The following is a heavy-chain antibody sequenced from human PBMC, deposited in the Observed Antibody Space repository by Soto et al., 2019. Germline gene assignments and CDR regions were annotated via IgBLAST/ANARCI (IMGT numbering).Heavy chain of an antibody. J-gene: IGHJ6*02. Sequence: GSLRLSCAASGFTFSSYWMSWVRQAPGKGLEWVANIKQDGSEKYYVDSVKGRFTISRDNAKNSLYLQMNSLRAEDTAVYYCARDRGGSEYDFWSGYYGGLYYYYGMDVWGQGTTVTVSS. CDR1: GFTFSSYW. D-gene: IGHD3-3*01. V-gene: IGHV3-7*01. CDR3: ARDRGGSEYDFWSGYYGGLYYYYGMDV. CDR2: IKQDGSEK.